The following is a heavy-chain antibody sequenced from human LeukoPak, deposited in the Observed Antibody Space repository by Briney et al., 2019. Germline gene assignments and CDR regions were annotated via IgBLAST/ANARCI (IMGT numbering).Heavy chain of an antibody. CDR2: VYYSGST. V-gene: IGHV4-59*01. J-gene: IGHJ4*02. CDR3: ARIEYSGYDFRGGADY. D-gene: IGHD5-12*01. Sequence: SETLSLTCTVSGGSISTYYWTWIRQPPGKGLEWIGYVYYSGSTNYNPSLKSRVTISVDTSKNQFSLKLRSVTAADTAVYYCARIEYSGYDFRGGADYWGQGNLVTVFS. CDR1: GGSISTYY.